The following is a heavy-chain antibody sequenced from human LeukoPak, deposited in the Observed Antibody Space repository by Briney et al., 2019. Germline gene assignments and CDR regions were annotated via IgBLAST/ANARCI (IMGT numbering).Heavy chain of an antibody. J-gene: IGHJ5*02. D-gene: IGHD3-3*01. Sequence: SETLSLTCAVYGGSFSGYYWSWIRQPPGKGLEWIGEINHSGSTNYNPSLKSRVTISVDTSKNQFSLKLSSVTAADTAVYYCARARQFWSGYSPKSDPWGQGTLVTVSS. CDR1: GGSFSGYY. CDR2: INHSGST. V-gene: IGHV4-34*01. CDR3: ARARQFWSGYSPKSDP.